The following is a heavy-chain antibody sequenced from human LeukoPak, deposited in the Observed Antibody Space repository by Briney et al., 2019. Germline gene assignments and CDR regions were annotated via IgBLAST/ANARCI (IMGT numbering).Heavy chain of an antibody. CDR2: ISWNSGSI. CDR1: GFTFDDYA. V-gene: IGHV3-9*01. D-gene: IGHD3-22*01. Sequence: PGGSLRLSCAASGFTFDDYAMHWVRQAPGKGLEWVSGISWNSGSIGYADSVKGRFTISRDNAKNSLYLQMNSLRAEDTALYYCAKVEYYDSSGNSNWFDPWGQGTLVTVSS. CDR3: AKVEYYDSSGNSNWFDP. J-gene: IGHJ5*02.